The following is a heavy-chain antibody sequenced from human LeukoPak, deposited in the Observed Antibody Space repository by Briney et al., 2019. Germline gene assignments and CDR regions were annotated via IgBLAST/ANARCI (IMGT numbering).Heavy chain of an antibody. Sequence: SETLSLTCTVSGDSISSYYWTWVRQPPGKGLEWVGYISYSGNSNYNPSLKSRVTISVDTSKNQFSLKLSSVTAADTAVYYCAKETRGIAMEPDCFDYWGQGTLVTVSS. D-gene: IGHD1-14*01. V-gene: IGHV4-59*01. CDR1: GDSISSYY. CDR3: AKETRGIAMEPDCFDY. CDR2: ISYSGNS. J-gene: IGHJ4*02.